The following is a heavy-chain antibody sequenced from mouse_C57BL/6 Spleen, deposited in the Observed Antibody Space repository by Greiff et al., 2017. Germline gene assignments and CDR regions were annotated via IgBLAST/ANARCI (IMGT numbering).Heavy chain of an antibody. V-gene: IGHV7-1*01. CDR3: ARDLNWDGYFDV. D-gene: IGHD4-1*01. Sequence: EVKVVESGGGLVQSGRSLRLSCATSGFTFSDFYMEWVRQAPGKGLEWIAARRNKANDYTTEYSASVKGRFIVSRDTSQSILYLQMNALRAEDTAIYYCARDLNWDGYFDVWGTGTTVTVSS. CDR2: RRNKANDYTT. J-gene: IGHJ1*03. CDR1: GFTFSDFY.